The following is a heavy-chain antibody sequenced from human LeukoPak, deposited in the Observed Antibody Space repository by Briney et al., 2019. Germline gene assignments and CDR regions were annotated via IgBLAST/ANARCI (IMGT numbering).Heavy chain of an antibody. D-gene: IGHD3-3*01. CDR2: INPKSGGT. V-gene: IGHV1-2*02. CDR1: GYTFTSYA. CDR3: ARGPRITIFGVVMANDAFDI. Sequence: GASVKVSCKASGYTFTSYAMNWVRQAPGQGHEWMGWINPKSGGTVYAQKFQGRVTMTRDTSSSTAYMELSRLRFDDTVVYYCARGPRITIFGVVMANDAFDIWGQGTMVTVSS. J-gene: IGHJ3*02.